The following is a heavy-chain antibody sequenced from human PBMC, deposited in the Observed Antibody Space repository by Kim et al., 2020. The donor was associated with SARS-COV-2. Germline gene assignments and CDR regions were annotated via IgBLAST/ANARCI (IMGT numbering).Heavy chain of an antibody. V-gene: IGHV4-31*03. CDR1: GGSVGSGAYY. J-gene: IGHJ4*02. CDR3: AIGPQWELLDY. CDR2: IYHSAST. Sequence: SETLSLTCTVSGGSVGSGAYYWTWIRQHPGKGLEWIGYIYHSASTYYNPSLKSRVTMSLDKSKNQFSLNLSSVTAADTAVDYCAIGPQWELLDYWGQG. D-gene: IGHD1-26*01.